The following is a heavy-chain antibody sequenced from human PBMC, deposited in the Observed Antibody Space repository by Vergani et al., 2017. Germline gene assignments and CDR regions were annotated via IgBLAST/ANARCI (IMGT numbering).Heavy chain of an antibody. CDR2: IYTSGST. V-gene: IGHV4-61*02. D-gene: IGHD2-2*02. CDR3: ARDSTGYCSSTSCYSYYYYMDV. Sequence: QVQLQESGPGLVKPSQTLSLTCTVSGGSISSGSYYWSWIRQPAGKGLEWIGRIYTSGSTTYNPSLKSRVTMSVDTSKNQFSLKLSSVTAADTAVYYCARDSTGYCSSTSCYSYYYYMDVWGKGTTVTVSS. CDR1: GGSISSGSYY. J-gene: IGHJ6*03.